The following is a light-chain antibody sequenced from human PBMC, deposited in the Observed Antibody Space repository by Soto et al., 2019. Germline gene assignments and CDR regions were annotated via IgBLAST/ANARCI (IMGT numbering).Light chain of an antibody. CDR2: GAS. Sequence: ETVLTQSPGTVSLSPGESATLSCRASQSIGKSYLAWFQHKPDQAPRLLIYGASTRATGIPDRFRGSGSGTDCTLTVSRLESEDFAVYYCQQYAESPLTFGGGTKVEIK. CDR3: QQYAESPLT. CDR1: QSIGKSY. V-gene: IGKV3-20*01. J-gene: IGKJ4*01.